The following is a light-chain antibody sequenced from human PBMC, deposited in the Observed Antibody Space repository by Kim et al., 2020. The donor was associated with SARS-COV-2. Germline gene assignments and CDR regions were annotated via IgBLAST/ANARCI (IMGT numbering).Light chain of an antibody. CDR2: DAS. CDR1: PSVSSY. J-gene: IGKJ2*01. Sequence: LSPGERAPLSCRASPSVSSYFAWYQQKPGQAPRLLIYDASNRATGIPARFSGSGSGTDFTLPISSLEPEDFAVYYCQQRSNWPPYTFGQGTKLEI. CDR3: QQRSNWPPYT. V-gene: IGKV3-11*01.